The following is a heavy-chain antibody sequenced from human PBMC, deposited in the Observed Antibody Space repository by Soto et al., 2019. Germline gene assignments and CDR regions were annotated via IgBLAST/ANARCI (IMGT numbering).Heavy chain of an antibody. J-gene: IGHJ4*02. CDR2: ISYDGSSK. D-gene: IGHD5-18*01. CDR1: GFTFSSYA. CDR3: ARDHTAMVTYYFDY. Sequence: GGSLRLSCAASGFTFSSYAMHWVRQAPGKGLEWVAVISYDGSSKYYADSVKGRFTISRDNSKNTLYLQMNSLRAEDTAVYYCARDHTAMVTYYFDYWGQGTLVTVSS. V-gene: IGHV3-30-3*01.